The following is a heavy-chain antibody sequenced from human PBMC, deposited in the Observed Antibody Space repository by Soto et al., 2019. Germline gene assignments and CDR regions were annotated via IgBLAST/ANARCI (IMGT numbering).Heavy chain of an antibody. CDR3: ASPREYSRSSGRRYYYYGMDV. CDR2: INPSGGST. CDR1: GYTFTSYY. Sequence: ASVKVSCKASGYTFTSYYMHWVRQAPGQGLEWMGIINPSGGSTSYAQKFQGRVTMTRDTSTSTVYMELSSLRSEDTAVYYCASPREYSRSSGRRYYYYGMDVWGQGTPVTVSS. J-gene: IGHJ6*02. V-gene: IGHV1-46*01. D-gene: IGHD6-6*01.